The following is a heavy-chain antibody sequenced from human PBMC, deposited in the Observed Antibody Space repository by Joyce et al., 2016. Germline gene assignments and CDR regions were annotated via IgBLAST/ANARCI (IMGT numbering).Heavy chain of an antibody. CDR2: IGAGSRGT. Sequence: EVQLLESGGGLVQPGGSLRLSGTASGFTFVGYAMSWVRQAPGKGLEWGSAIGAGSRGTHYADSVRGRFTITRDDSDNSLFLHMSGLRSDDTAVYYCVRPRVAVAGTRWFDPWGQGTLVTVSS. V-gene: IGHV3-23*01. CDR1: GFTFVGYA. CDR3: VRPRVAVAGTRWFDP. J-gene: IGHJ5*02. D-gene: IGHD6-13*01.